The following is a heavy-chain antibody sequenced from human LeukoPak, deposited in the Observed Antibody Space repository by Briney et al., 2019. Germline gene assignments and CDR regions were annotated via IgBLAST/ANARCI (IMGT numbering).Heavy chain of an antibody. CDR2: INHSGST. V-gene: IGHV4-34*01. J-gene: IGHJ3*02. D-gene: IGHD3-3*01. CDR1: GGSFSGYY. CDR3: ASNGFWVPDAFDI. Sequence: KPSETLSLTCAVYGGSFSGYYWSWIRQPPGKGLGWIGKINHSGSTNCSPSLKSRLTISVDTSKNQFSLKLSSVTAADTAVYYCASNGFWVPDAFDIWGQGTMVTVSS.